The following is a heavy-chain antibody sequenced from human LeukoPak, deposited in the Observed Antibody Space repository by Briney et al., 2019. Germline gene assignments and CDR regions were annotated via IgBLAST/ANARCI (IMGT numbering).Heavy chain of an antibody. CDR2: ISSSGSYI. Sequence: PGGSLRLSCAASGFTFGSYSLNWIRQAPGKGLEWVSSISSSGSYIHYPDSVKGRFSISRDNAKNSLYLQMHSLSAEDTAVYYCARDPGYCTASTCYSMPFDNWGQGTLVTVSS. D-gene: IGHD2-15*01. V-gene: IGHV3-21*01. CDR3: ARDPGYCTASTCYSMPFDN. CDR1: GFTFGSYS. J-gene: IGHJ4*02.